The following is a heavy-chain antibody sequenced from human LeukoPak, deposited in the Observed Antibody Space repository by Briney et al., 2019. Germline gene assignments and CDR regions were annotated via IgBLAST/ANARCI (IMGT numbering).Heavy chain of an antibody. J-gene: IGHJ5*02. D-gene: IGHD3-9*01. Sequence: GASVKVSCKASGYTFTGYYMHWVRQAPGQGLEWMGWINPNSGGTNYAQKFQGRVTMTRDTSISTAYMELSRLRSDDTAVYYCARDEPYDILTGPPPPRFDPWGQGTLVTVSS. V-gene: IGHV1-2*02. CDR3: ARDEPYDILTGPPPPRFDP. CDR1: GYTFTGYY. CDR2: INPNSGGT.